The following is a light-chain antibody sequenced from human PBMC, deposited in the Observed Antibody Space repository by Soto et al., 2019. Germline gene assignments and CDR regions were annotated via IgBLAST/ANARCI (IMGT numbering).Light chain of an antibody. CDR3: QDYDNSPRT. Sequence: EIVLTQSPGTLSLSPGERATLSCRASQSVNSNHLAWYQQKPGQGPRLLMYGTSSRSTVIPDRFSGSGSWTDFTLTISRLETEYCAVYYGQDYDNSPRTFGQGTKVDIK. J-gene: IGKJ1*01. CDR1: QSVNSNH. CDR2: GTS. V-gene: IGKV3-20*01.